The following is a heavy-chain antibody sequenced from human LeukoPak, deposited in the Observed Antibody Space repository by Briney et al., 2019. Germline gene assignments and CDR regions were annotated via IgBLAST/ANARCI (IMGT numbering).Heavy chain of an antibody. Sequence: PSETLSLTCAVYGGSFSGYYWSWIRQPAGKGLEWIGRIYTSGSTNYNPSLKSRVTISVDTSKNQFSLKLSSVTAADTAVYYCAREAVEGYSYGFVYSGYDYWGQGTLVTVSS. J-gene: IGHJ4*02. V-gene: IGHV4-4*07. CDR1: GGSFSGYY. D-gene: IGHD5-18*01. CDR3: AREAVEGYSYGFVYSGYDY. CDR2: IYTSGST.